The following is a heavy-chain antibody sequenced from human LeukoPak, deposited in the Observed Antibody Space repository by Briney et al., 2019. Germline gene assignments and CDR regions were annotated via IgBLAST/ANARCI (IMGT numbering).Heavy chain of an antibody. D-gene: IGHD3-10*01. J-gene: IGHJ4*02. CDR2: INGDGNEK. Sequence: GGSLRLSCAASGFTFSNYWMSWVHQAPGKGLEWVANINGDGNEKHYVDSVNGRFTISRDNAKNSLYLQMNSLRAEDTAVYYCARAGVLWFGESKFDYWGQGAQVTVSS. CDR1: GFTFSNYW. CDR3: ARAGVLWFGESKFDY. V-gene: IGHV3-7*03.